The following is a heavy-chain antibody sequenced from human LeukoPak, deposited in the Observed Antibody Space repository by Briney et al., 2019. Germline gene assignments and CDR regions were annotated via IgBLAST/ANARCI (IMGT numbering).Heavy chain of an antibody. D-gene: IGHD4-11*01. V-gene: IGHV3-66*01. Sequence: GSLRLSCAASGFTVSSSYMTWVRQAPGKGLEWVSVIYSGGGTNYADSVKGRFTISRDNSKNTLYLQMNSLRAEDTAVYYCARGLVGVTTVPMDWGQGTLVTVSS. CDR1: GFTVSSSY. CDR3: ARGLVGVTTVPMD. J-gene: IGHJ4*02. CDR2: IYSGGGT.